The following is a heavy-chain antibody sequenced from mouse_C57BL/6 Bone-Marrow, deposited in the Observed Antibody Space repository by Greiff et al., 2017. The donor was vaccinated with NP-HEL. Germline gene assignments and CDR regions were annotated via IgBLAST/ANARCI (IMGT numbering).Heavy chain of an antibody. Sequence: VQLQQSGAELVKPGASVKISCKASGYAFSSSWMNWVKQRPGKGLAWIGQIYHGDGDTNYNGKFKDKASLTADKSSSTAYMQLSSLTSEDSAVYFCARGAYWGQGTLVTVSA. CDR3: ARGAY. V-gene: IGHV1-80*01. CDR2: IYHGDGDT. J-gene: IGHJ3*01. CDR1: GYAFSSSW.